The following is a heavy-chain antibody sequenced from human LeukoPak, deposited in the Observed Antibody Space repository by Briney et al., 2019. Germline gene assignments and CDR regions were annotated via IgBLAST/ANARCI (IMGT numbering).Heavy chain of an antibody. CDR1: GGSISSNNW. CDR2: IYHSGNS. J-gene: IGHJ4*02. D-gene: IGHD3-10*01. CDR3: ARHLPYGSGSSFDY. V-gene: IGHV4-4*02. Sequence: PSGTLSLTCAVSGGSISSNNWWSWVRQPPGKGLEWIGEIYHSGNSNYNPSLKSRVTISVDKSKNQFSLKLSSVTATDTAVYYCARHLPYGSGSSFDYWGQGTLVTVSS.